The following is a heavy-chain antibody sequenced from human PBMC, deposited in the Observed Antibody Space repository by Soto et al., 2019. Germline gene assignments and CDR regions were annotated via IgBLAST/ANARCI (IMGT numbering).Heavy chain of an antibody. V-gene: IGHV1-3*01. Sequence: QVQLVQSGAEVKKPGASVKVSCKASGYTFTSYAMHWVRQAPGQRLEWMGWINAGNGNTKYSQKFQGRVTITRDTSASTAYMELSSLRSEDTAVYYCASSKPAATVSHYYGMDVWGQGTTVTVSS. D-gene: IGHD2-2*01. CDR3: ASSKPAATVSHYYGMDV. J-gene: IGHJ6*02. CDR1: GYTFTSYA. CDR2: INAGNGNT.